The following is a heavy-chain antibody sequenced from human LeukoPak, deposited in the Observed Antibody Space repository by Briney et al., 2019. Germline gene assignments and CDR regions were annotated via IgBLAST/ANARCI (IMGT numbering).Heavy chain of an antibody. CDR2: ISWNGGST. CDR3: TKELYTTNHFDS. Sequence: GRSLRLSCAASGFTFDDQGMHWVRQGPGKGLEWVSGISWNGGSTGYADSVKGRFTISRDNTKNSLYLQMNSLRPEDTAFYYCTKELYTTNHFDSWGQGTLVTVSS. D-gene: IGHD2-2*02. J-gene: IGHJ4*02. V-gene: IGHV3-9*01. CDR1: GFTFDDQG.